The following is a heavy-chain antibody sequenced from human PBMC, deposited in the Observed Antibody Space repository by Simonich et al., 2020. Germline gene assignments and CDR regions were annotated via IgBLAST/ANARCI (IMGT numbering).Heavy chain of an antibody. V-gene: IGHV1-2*06. CDR2: INPNSGGT. Sequence: QVQLVQSGAEVKKPGASVKVSCKASGYTFTGYYMHWVRQAPGQGLARKRRINPNSGGTNYAKKFQGRVTMTRDTSISTAYMELSRLRSDDTAVYYCASGWDWGFSHMSDYWGQGTLVTVSS. D-gene: IGHD7-27*01. CDR3: ASGWDWGFSHMSDY. CDR1: GYTFTGYY. J-gene: IGHJ4*02.